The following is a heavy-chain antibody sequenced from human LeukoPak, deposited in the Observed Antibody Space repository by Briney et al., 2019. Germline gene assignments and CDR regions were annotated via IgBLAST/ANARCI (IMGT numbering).Heavy chain of an antibody. CDR3: TRGGRLHPQSPY. CDR1: GFSFSTYW. J-gene: IGHJ4*02. V-gene: IGHV3-7*01. Sequence: GGSLRLSCAASGFSFSTYWMGWVRQAPGKGLEWVANIKQDGSDIYYVDSVKGRFIISRDNAKNSLYLQMSSLRAEDTAVYYCTRGGRLHPQSPYWGQGTLVTVSS. D-gene: IGHD3-10*01. CDR2: IKQDGSDI.